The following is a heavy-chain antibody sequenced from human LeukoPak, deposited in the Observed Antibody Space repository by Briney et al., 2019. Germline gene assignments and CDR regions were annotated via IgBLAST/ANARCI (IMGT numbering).Heavy chain of an antibody. D-gene: IGHD3-22*01. CDR2: IYYSGST. Sequence: SETLSLTCTVSGGSISSYYWRWIRQPPGKGLEWIGYIYYSGSTNYNPSLKSRVTISVDTSKNQFSLKLSSVTAADTAVYYCARDGYYYDSSGYYPWGQGTLVTVSS. V-gene: IGHV4-59*01. CDR1: GGSISSYY. J-gene: IGHJ5*02. CDR3: ARDGYYYDSSGYYP.